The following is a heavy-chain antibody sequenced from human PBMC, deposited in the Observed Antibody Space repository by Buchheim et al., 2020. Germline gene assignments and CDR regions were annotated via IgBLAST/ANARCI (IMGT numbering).Heavy chain of an antibody. V-gene: IGHV4-59*01. Sequence: QVQLQESGPGLVKPSEPLSLTCTVSGGSISSYYWSWIRQPPGKGLEWIGYIYYSGSTNYNPSLKSRVTISVDTSKNQFSLKLSSVTAADTAVYYCAREVHSGSYYTHYYGMEVWGQGTT. D-gene: IGHD1-26*01. CDR3: AREVHSGSYYTHYYGMEV. CDR2: IYYSGST. J-gene: IGHJ6*02. CDR1: GGSISSYY.